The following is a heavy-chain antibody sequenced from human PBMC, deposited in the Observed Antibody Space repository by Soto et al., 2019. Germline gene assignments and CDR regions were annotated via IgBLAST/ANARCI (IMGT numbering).Heavy chain of an antibody. D-gene: IGHD6-13*01. Sequence: PSETLSLTCAVCGGSFSGYYWSWIRQPPGKGLEWIGEINHSGSTNYNPSLKSRVTISVDTSKNQFSLKLSSVTAADTAVYYCARGRGIAAAGTTVDYWGQGTLVTVSS. J-gene: IGHJ4*02. V-gene: IGHV4-34*01. CDR2: INHSGST. CDR1: GGSFSGYY. CDR3: ARGRGIAAAGTTVDY.